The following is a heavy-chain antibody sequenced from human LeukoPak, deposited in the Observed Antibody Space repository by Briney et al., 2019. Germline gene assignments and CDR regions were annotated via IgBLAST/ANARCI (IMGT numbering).Heavy chain of an antibody. Sequence: GGSLRLSCAASGFTFSSYSMNWVRQAPGKGLEWVSYISSSSSTIYYADSVKGRFTISRDNAKNSLYLQMNSPRAEDTAVYYCATDPSGSYAFDIWGQGTMVTVSS. CDR2: ISSSSSTI. V-gene: IGHV3-48*04. D-gene: IGHD1-26*01. J-gene: IGHJ3*02. CDR3: ATDPSGSYAFDI. CDR1: GFTFSSYS.